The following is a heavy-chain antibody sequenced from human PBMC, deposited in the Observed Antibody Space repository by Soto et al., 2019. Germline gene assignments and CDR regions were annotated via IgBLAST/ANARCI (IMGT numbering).Heavy chain of an antibody. D-gene: IGHD6-6*01. CDR2: INHSGST. CDR3: ARGRRAARLYYYYYMDV. V-gene: IGHV4-34*01. J-gene: IGHJ6*03. CDR1: GGSFSGYF. Sequence: SETLSLTCAVYGGSFSGYFWSWIRQPPGKGLEWIGEINHSGSTNYNPSLKSRVTISVDTSKNQFSLKLSSVTAADTAVYYCARGRRAARLYYYYYMDVWGKGTTVTVSS.